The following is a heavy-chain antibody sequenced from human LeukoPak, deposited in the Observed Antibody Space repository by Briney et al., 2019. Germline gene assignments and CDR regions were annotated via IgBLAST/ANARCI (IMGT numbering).Heavy chain of an antibody. J-gene: IGHJ4*02. CDR1: GGSFSGYY. D-gene: IGHD1-26*01. CDR3: ATGNRWEPEFDS. V-gene: IGHV4-34*01. CDR2: INHSGST. Sequence: SETLSLTCAVYGGSFSGYYWSWIRQPPGKGLEWIGEINHSGSTNYNPSLKSRVTISVDTSKNQFSLKLSSVTAADTAVYYCATGNRWEPEFDSWGQGTLVTVSS.